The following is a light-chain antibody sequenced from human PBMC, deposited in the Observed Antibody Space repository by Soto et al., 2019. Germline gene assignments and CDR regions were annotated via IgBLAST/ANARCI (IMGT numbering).Light chain of an antibody. V-gene: IGKV1-39*01. CDR1: QAINIY. J-gene: IGKJ1*01. CDR2: CAS. Sequence: QMTQSPSSLPASVGDSVTITCRASQAINIYLNWYQHKAGQAPKLLIYCASSLHKGVPARFRGSGAGTFFTLTISSLQSEDFAIYYCQQTYTSPGTFGRGTTVEIK. CDR3: QQTYTSPGT.